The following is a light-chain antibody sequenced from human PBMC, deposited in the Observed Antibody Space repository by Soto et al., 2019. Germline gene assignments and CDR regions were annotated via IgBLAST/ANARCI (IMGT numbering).Light chain of an antibody. Sequence: QSVLTQPPSVSGATGQRVTVSCTGSSSNIGAGSEVHWYQQLPGTAPKLLIFGYSNRHSGVPDRFSGSKSGTSASLAITGLQAEDEADYYCQSYDSSLSAYVFGNGTKVTVL. CDR2: GYS. CDR3: QSYDSSLSAYV. J-gene: IGLJ1*01. V-gene: IGLV1-40*01. CDR1: SSNIGAGSE.